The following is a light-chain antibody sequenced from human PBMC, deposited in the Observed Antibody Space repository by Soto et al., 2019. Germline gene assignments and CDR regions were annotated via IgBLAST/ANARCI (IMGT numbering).Light chain of an antibody. Sequence: DIQMTQSPSSLSASVGDRVTITCPASQDISNYLNWYQQKPGKAPKLLIYDASNLETGVPSRFSGSGSGTDFTFTISSLQTEDIATYYCQQYDNLPYTFGQGTKLEIK. CDR1: QDISNY. V-gene: IGKV1-33*01. CDR2: DAS. J-gene: IGKJ2*01. CDR3: QQYDNLPYT.